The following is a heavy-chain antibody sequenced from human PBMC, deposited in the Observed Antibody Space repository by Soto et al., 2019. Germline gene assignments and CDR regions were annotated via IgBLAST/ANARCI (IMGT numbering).Heavy chain of an antibody. CDR2: ISGSGGST. D-gene: IGHD1-26*01. CDR1: GFTFSSYA. J-gene: IGHJ6*02. Sequence: PGGSLRLSCAASGFTFSSYAMSWVRQAPGKGLEWVSAISGSGGSTYYADSVKGRFTISRDNSKNTLYLQMNSLRAEDTAVYYCAKPSPSVVRQGSSRADYYYYGMDVWGQGTTVTVS. CDR3: AKPSPSVVRQGSSRADYYYYGMDV. V-gene: IGHV3-23*01.